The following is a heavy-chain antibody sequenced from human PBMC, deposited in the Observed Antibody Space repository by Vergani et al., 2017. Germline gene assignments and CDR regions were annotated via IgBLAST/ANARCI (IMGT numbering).Heavy chain of an antibody. CDR2: IYYSGST. J-gene: IGHJ2*01. D-gene: IGHD4-17*01. CDR1: GGSISSGSYY. V-gene: IGHV4-39*01. Sequence: QVQLQESGPGLVKPSQTLSLTCTVSGGSISSGSYYWGWIRQPPGKGLEWIGSIYYSGSTYYNPSLKSRVTISVDTSKNQFSLKLSSVTAADTAVYYCARGGSYGDYSGNFDLWGRGTLVTVSS. CDR3: ARGGSYGDYSGNFDL.